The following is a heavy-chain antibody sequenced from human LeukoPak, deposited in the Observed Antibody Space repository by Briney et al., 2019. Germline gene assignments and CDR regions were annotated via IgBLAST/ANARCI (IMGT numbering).Heavy chain of an antibody. CDR1: GFTFSSYA. J-gene: IGHJ3*02. Sequence: GRSLRLSCAASGFTFSSYAMHWVRQAPGKGLEWVAVISYDGSNKYYADSVKGRFTISRDNSRNTLYLQMNSLRAEDRAVYYCARGPYYDILTGYYNDAFDIWGQGTMVTVSS. D-gene: IGHD3-9*01. V-gene: IGHV3-30-3*01. CDR2: ISYDGSNK. CDR3: ARGPYYDILTGYYNDAFDI.